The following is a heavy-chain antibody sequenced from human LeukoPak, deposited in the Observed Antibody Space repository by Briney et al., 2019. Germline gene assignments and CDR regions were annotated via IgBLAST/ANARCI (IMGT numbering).Heavy chain of an antibody. J-gene: IGHJ4*02. CDR3: ARAPWSYGLFYFDY. Sequence: GGFLRLSCAASGFTVSSNYMSWVRQAPGKGLEWVSVIYSGGSTYYADSVKGRFTISRDNSKNTLYLQMNSLRAEDTAVYYCARAPWSYGLFYFDYWGQGTLVTVSS. V-gene: IGHV3-53*01. CDR1: GFTVSSNY. CDR2: IYSGGST. D-gene: IGHD3-10*01.